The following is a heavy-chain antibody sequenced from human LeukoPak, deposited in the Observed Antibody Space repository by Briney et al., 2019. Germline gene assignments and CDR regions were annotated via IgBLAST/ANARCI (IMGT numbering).Heavy chain of an antibody. CDR2: IYTSGST. Sequence: SETLSLTCAVYGGSFSGYYWSWIRQPAGKGLEWIGRIYTSGSTNYNPSLKSRVTMSVDTSKNQFSLKLSSVTAADTAVYYCARERYYYGSGSYYYMDVWGKGTTVTISS. CDR3: ARERYYYGSGSYYYMDV. CDR1: GGSFSGYY. V-gene: IGHV4-4*07. D-gene: IGHD3-10*01. J-gene: IGHJ6*03.